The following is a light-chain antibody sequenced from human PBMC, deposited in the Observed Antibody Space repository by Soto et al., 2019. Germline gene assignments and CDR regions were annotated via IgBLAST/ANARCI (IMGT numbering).Light chain of an antibody. CDR1: QSVGSN. J-gene: IGKJ5*01. Sequence: EMVMTQSPATLSVSPGERATLSCRASQSVGSNLACYQQKPGQAPRLLIYAASTRATGIPARFSGSGSGTEFTLTISSLQSEDFAVYYCQQYNNWSFGQGTRLEI. CDR2: AAS. V-gene: IGKV3-15*01. CDR3: QQYNNWS.